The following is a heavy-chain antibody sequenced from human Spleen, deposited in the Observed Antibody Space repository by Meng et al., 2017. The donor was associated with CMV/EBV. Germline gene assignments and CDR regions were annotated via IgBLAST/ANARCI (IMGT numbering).Heavy chain of an antibody. J-gene: IGHJ5*02. Sequence: GESLKISCAASGFTFSNYALSWVRHTPGKGLEWVSAISATDGTTYYADSVKGRFTISRDNGKNTLYLQMDSLRAEDSAVYFCARGRLSGGPSIGGWFDPWGQGTLVTVSS. D-gene: IGHD7-27*01. V-gene: IGHV3-23*01. CDR2: ISATDGTT. CDR1: GFTFSNYA. CDR3: ARGRLSGGPSIGGWFDP.